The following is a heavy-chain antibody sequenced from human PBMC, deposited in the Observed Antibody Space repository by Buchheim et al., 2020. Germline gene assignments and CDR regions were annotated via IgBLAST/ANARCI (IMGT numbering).Heavy chain of an antibody. Sequence: VQLVESGGGLVQPGGSLRLSCSASGFTFSSYVMSWVRQAPGKGLEWVSSISDGGGGTYYADSVKGRFTISRDNSKNTLYLQMNSLSAEDTAVYYCANRLSYYFDYWGQGTL. D-gene: IGHD2-15*01. CDR2: ISDGGGGT. J-gene: IGHJ4*02. CDR1: GFTFSSYV. V-gene: IGHV3-23*04. CDR3: ANRLSYYFDY.